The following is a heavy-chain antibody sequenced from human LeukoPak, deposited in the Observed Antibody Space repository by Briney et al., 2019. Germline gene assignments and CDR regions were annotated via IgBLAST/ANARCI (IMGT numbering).Heavy chain of an antibody. CDR2: ISYDGSNK. CDR3: ARDGSSGYYSAEYFQH. J-gene: IGHJ1*01. CDR1: GFTFSSYA. D-gene: IGHD3-22*01. Sequence: GGSLRLSCAASGFTFSSYAMHWVRQAPGKGLEWVAVISYDGSNKYYADSVKGRFTISRDNSKNTLYLQMNSLRAEDTAVYYCARDGSSGYYSAEYFQHWGQGTLVTVSS. V-gene: IGHV3-30-3*01.